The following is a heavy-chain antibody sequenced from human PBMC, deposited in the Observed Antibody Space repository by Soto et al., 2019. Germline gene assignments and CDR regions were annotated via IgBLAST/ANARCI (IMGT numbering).Heavy chain of an antibody. CDR1: GFTFSSYA. V-gene: IGHV3-23*05. CDR2: ISNSGDRT. J-gene: IGHJ4*02. Sequence: EVQLLESGGGLVQPGGSLRLSCAASGFTFSSYAMNWVRQAPGKGLEWVSAISNSGDRTYYADSVKCRFAISRDNSKNTLYLQMNTLRAEDTDVYYCAKVHSIVMVVYYFNSWGRGTLVTVSS. D-gene: IGHD3-22*01. CDR3: AKVHSIVMVVYYFNS.